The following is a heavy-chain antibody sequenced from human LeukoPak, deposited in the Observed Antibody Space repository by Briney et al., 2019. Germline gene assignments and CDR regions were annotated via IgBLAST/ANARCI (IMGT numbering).Heavy chain of an antibody. CDR2: INHSGST. CDR1: GGSFSGYY. V-gene: IGHV4-34*01. J-gene: IGHJ4*02. CDR3: ARMFSSGLRYFDY. Sequence: SETLSLTCAVYGGSFSGYYWSWIRQPPGKGLEWIGEINHSGSTNYNPSLKSRVTISVDTPKNQFSLKLSSVTAADTAVYYCARMFSSGLRYFDYWGQGTLVTVSS. D-gene: IGHD3-22*01.